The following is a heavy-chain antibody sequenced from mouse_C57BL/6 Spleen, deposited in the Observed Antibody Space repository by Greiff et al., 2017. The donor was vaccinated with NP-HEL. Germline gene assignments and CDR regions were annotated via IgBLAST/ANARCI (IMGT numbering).Heavy chain of an antibody. D-gene: IGHD2-1*01. CDR3: ARQGGNAWFAY. CDR1: GYAFSSYW. CDR2: IYPGDGDT. Sequence: QVQLKESGAELVKPGASVKISCKASGYAFSSYWMNWVKQRPGKGLEWIGQIYPGDGDTNYNGKFKGKATLTADKSSSTAYMQLSSLTSEDSAVYFCARQGGNAWFAYWGQGTLVTVSA. J-gene: IGHJ3*01. V-gene: IGHV1-80*01.